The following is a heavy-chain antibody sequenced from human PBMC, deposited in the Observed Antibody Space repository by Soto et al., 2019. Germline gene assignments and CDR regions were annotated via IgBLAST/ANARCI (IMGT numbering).Heavy chain of an antibody. J-gene: IGHJ5*02. Sequence: PGGSLRLSCAASGFTFSDYYISWIRQAPWKGLEWVSYISSSSSYTNYADSVKGRFTISRDNAKNSLYLQMNSLRDEDTAVYYCGTVSRVVCSSTSCTTNKWFDPWGQGTLVTVSS. CDR2: ISSSSSYT. V-gene: IGHV3-11*06. CDR1: GFTFSDYY. D-gene: IGHD2-2*01. CDR3: GTVSRVVCSSTSCTTNKWFDP.